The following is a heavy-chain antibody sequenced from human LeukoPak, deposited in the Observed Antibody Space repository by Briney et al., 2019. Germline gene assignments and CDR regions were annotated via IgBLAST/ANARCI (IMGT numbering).Heavy chain of an antibody. CDR1: GFTFSSYW. CDR2: IKQDGSEK. D-gene: IGHD2-2*02. Sequence: GGSLRLSCAASGFTFSSYWMSWVRQAPGKGLEWVANIKQDGSEKNYVDSVKGRFTISRDNSKNTLYLQMNSLRAEDTAVYYCARSPIAYCSSTNCYTLGYDYWGQGTLVTVSS. V-gene: IGHV3-7*01. CDR3: ARSPIAYCSSTNCYTLGYDY. J-gene: IGHJ4*02.